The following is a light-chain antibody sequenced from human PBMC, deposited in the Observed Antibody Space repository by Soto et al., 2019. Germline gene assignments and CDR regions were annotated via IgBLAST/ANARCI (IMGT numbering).Light chain of an antibody. Sequence: TQSAGTLSLSPGERATLSCSASQSVTSGYLAWYQQKPGQAPRLLIYEASIRATGIPARFSGSGSGTEFTLTISSLQSEDFAVYYCQQYNNWPPITFGQGTRLEIK. CDR2: EAS. V-gene: IGKV3D-15*01. CDR1: QSVTSGY. J-gene: IGKJ5*01. CDR3: QQYNNWPPIT.